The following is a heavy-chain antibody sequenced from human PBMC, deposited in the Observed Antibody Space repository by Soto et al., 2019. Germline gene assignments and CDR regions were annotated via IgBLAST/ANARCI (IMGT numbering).Heavy chain of an antibody. D-gene: IGHD1-1*01. V-gene: IGHV1-18*01. J-gene: IGHJ6*02. CDR3: ARDRNWKGYYGMDV. CDR2: ISGYNGNT. CDR1: GYTFTNYG. Sequence: GASVKVSCKASGYTFTNYGFSWVRQAPGQGLEWMGWISGYNGNTNYAERLQGRVTMTTDTSTSTAYMELKSLRYDDTAVYYCARDRNWKGYYGMDVWGQGTTVTVSS.